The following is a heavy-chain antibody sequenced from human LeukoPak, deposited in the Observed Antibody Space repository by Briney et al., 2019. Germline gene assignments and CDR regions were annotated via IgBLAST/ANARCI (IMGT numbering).Heavy chain of an antibody. D-gene: IGHD5-18*01. CDR1: GFTVSTNC. Sequence: GGSLRLSCAASGFTVSTNCMTWVRPAPGKGLEWVSTIYSGGTTYYADSVMGRFTISRHNSRNKLYLQMNSLRAEDTAVYYCARVDTVMAYYFDLWGQGTLVSVSS. V-gene: IGHV3-53*04. CDR2: IYSGGTT. CDR3: ARVDTVMAYYFDL. J-gene: IGHJ4*02.